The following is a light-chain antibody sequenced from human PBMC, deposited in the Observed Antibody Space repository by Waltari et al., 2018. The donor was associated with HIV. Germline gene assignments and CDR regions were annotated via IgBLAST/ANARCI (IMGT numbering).Light chain of an antibody. Sequence: EIVLTQSPATLSLSPGERATLSCRASQNINGYLAWYQQKPGQAPRLLIYDASNRATGIPARFSGSGSGTDFTLTIRSLEPEDFAVYYCLHRSNWPTWTFGQGTKVAIK. V-gene: IGKV3-11*01. J-gene: IGKJ1*01. CDR1: QNINGY. CDR3: LHRSNWPTWT. CDR2: DAS.